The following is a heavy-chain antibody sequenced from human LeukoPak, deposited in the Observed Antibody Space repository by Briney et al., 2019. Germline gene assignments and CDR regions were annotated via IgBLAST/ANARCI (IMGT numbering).Heavy chain of an antibody. V-gene: IGHV4-38-2*02. CDR3: ARDLRYFDGTRPTPTWFDL. D-gene: IGHD3-9*01. J-gene: IGHJ5*02. Sequence: PSETLSLTCAVSGYSISSAYFWGWIRQPPGKGLEWIGSIYHSGSTYYNPSLKSRVTVSVDTSKNLFSLKVGSVTAADTAVYYCARDLRYFDGTRPTPTWFDLWGQGTLVTVSS. CDR2: IYHSGST. CDR1: GYSISSAYF.